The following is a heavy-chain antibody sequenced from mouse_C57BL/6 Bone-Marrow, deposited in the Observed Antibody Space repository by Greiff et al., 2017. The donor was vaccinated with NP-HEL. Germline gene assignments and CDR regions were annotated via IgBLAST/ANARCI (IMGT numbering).Heavy chain of an antibody. J-gene: IGHJ2*01. CDR3: ARRGLTRFDY. CDR2: IYPRSGNT. CDR1: GYTFTSYG. D-gene: IGHD4-1*01. V-gene: IGHV1-81*01. Sequence: VKLMESGAELARPGASVKLSCKASGYTFTSYGISWVKQRTGQGLEWIGEIYPRSGNTYYNEKFKGKATLTADKSSSTAYMELRSLTSEDSAVYFCARRGLTRFDYWGQGTTLTVSS.